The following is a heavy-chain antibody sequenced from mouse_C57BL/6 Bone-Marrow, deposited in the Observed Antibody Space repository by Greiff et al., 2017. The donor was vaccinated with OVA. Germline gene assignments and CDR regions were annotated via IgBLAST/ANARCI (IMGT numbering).Heavy chain of an antibody. V-gene: IGHV1-15*01. CDR2: IDPETGGT. D-gene: IGHD1-3*01. J-gene: IGHJ3*01. CDR1: GYTFTDYE. CDR3: TRCYKGGFAY. Sequence: SGAELVRPGASVTLSCKASGYTFTDYEMHWVKQTPVHGLEWIGAIDPETGGTAYNQKFKGKAILTADKSSSTAYMELRSLTSEDSAVYYCTRCYKGGFAYWGQGTLVTVSA.